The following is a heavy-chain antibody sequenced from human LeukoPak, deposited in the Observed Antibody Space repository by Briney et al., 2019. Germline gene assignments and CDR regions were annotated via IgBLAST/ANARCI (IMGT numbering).Heavy chain of an antibody. CDR3: ARGLRFLRDTATYYFDY. J-gene: IGHJ4*02. D-gene: IGHD5-18*01. CDR2: INHSGST. V-gene: IGHV4-34*01. CDR1: GGFFSGYY. Sequence: SETLSLTCAVYGGFFSGYYWSWIRQPPGKGLEWMGEINHSGSTNYNASLKSGVTISVATSKNQFSLKLSSVTAADTAVYYCARGLRFLRDTATYYFDYWGQGTLVTVSS.